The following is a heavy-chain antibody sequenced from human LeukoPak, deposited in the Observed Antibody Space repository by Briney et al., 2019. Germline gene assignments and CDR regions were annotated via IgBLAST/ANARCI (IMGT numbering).Heavy chain of an antibody. V-gene: IGHV4-59*01. CDR3: ARDRPGGSSLDY. J-gene: IGHJ4*02. CDR2: IYYSGST. D-gene: IGHD6-13*01. Sequence: PSETLSLTCTVSGGSISSYYWSWIRQPPGKGLEWIGYIYYSGSTNYNPSLKSRVTISVDTSKNQFSLKLSSVTAADTAVYYCARDRPGGSSLDYWGQGTLVTVSS. CDR1: GGSISSYY.